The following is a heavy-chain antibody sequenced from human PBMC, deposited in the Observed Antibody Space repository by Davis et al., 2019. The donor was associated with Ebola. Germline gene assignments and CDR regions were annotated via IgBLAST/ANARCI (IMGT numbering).Heavy chain of an antibody. D-gene: IGHD2-2*03. V-gene: IGHV3-7*03. Sequence: GESLKISCVGSGFTFSNFWMSWVRQAPGKGLEWVANLKYDESEHHYVGSVKGLFTISRDNAKNSLFLQMNSLRADDTDVYYYARRNLDFVLVPAARGYAFDIWGQGTTVTVSS. CDR3: ARRNLDFVLVPAARGYAFDI. CDR1: GFTFSNFW. J-gene: IGHJ3*02. CDR2: LKYDESEH.